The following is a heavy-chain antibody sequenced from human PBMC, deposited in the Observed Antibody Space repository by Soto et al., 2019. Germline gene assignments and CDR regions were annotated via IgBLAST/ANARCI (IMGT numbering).Heavy chain of an antibody. CDR1: VFTFSDYY. CDR3: AGSPMKWEKGNWFER. D-gene: IGHD1-26*01. Sequence: GGSLRLSCASSVFTFSDYYMSCIRHAPGKGLEWVSYISSSGSTIYYADSVKGRFTISRDNAKNSLYLQMNSLRAEDTAVYYCAGSPMKWEKGNWFERWGQGTLVIVSS. V-gene: IGHV3-11*01. J-gene: IGHJ5*02. CDR2: ISSSGSTI.